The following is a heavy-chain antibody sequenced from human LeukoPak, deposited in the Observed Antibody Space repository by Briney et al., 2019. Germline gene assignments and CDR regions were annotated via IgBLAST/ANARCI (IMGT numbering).Heavy chain of an antibody. Sequence: SQTLSLTCAISGDSVSSNSAAWNWIRQSPSRGLEWLGRTYCRSKWYNDYAVSVKSRITINPDTSKNQFSLQLNSVTPEDTAVYYCARLPHSNGWSYDAFDIWGQGTMVTVSS. J-gene: IGHJ3*02. CDR3: ARLPHSNGWSYDAFDI. CDR2: TYCRSKWYN. V-gene: IGHV6-1*01. D-gene: IGHD6-19*01. CDR1: GDSVSSNSAA.